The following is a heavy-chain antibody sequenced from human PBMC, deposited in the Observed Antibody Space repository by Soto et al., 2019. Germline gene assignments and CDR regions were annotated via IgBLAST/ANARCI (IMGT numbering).Heavy chain of an antibody. J-gene: IGHJ3*02. Sequence: ASVKVSCKASGYTFTSYYMHWVRQAPGQGLEWMGWINPNSGGTNYAQKFQGWVTMTRDTSISTAYMELSRLRSDDTAVYYCARSGRITMIVVDPGNAFDIWGQGTMVTVSS. CDR3: ARSGRITMIVVDPGNAFDI. D-gene: IGHD3-22*01. CDR1: GYTFTSYY. CDR2: INPNSGGT. V-gene: IGHV1-2*04.